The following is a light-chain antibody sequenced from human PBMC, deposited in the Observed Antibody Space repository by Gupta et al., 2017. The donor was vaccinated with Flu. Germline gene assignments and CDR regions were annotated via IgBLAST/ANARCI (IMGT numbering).Light chain of an antibody. J-gene: IGKJ2*02. V-gene: IGKV2-30*01. Sequence: DVVMSQSPLSLSVTLGQAASISCRSSQRLVYKNGITYLTWFQQRPGQSPRRLIYEVSNRDSGVPDRFSGSGSVTDFTLKISRVEAEDVGVYHCMRGTHPWTFGQGTRLEI. CDR2: EVS. CDR3: MRGTHPWT. CDR1: QRLVYKNGITY.